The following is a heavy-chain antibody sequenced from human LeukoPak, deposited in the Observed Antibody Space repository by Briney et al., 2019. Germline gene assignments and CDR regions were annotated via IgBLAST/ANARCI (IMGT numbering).Heavy chain of an antibody. CDR3: ARNARATVNAFDY. J-gene: IGHJ4*02. D-gene: IGHD4-17*01. Sequence: SETLSLTCTVSGGSISSYYWSWIRQPPGKGLEWIGYIYYSGSTNYNPSLKSRVTISVDTSKNQFSLKLSSVTAADTAVYYCARNARATVNAFDYWGQGTLVAVSS. CDR2: IYYSGST. CDR1: GGSISSYY. V-gene: IGHV4-59*01.